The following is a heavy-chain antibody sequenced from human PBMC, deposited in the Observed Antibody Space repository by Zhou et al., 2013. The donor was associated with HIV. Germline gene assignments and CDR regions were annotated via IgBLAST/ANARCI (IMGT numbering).Heavy chain of an antibody. J-gene: IGHJ3*02. CDR2: IIPIFGTA. Sequence: QVQLVQSGAEVKKPGSSVKVSCKASGGTFSSYAISWVRQAPGQGLEWMGGIIPIFGTANYAQKFQGRVTITTDESTSTAYMELSSLRSEDTAVYYCAREGAYSSSSNGDAFDIWGQGTMVTVSS. D-gene: IGHD6-13*01. CDR1: GGTFSSYA. V-gene: IGHV1-69*05. CDR3: AREGAYSSSSNGDAFDI.